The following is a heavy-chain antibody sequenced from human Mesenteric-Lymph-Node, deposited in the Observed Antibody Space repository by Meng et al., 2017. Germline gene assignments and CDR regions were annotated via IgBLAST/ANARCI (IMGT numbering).Heavy chain of an antibody. CDR3: ARGWFGEASRHAFDI. CDR1: GFTFSSYG. D-gene: IGHD3-10*01. J-gene: IGHJ3*02. V-gene: IGHV3-33*01. Sequence: GESLKISCAASGFTFSSYGMHWVRQAPGKGLEWVAVIWYDGSNKYYADSVKGRFTISRDNAKNSLYLQMNSLRAEDTAVYYCARGWFGEASRHAFDIWGQGTMVTVSS. CDR2: IWYDGSNK.